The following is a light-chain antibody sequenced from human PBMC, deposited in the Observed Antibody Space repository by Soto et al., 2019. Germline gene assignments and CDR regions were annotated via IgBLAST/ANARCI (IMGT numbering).Light chain of an antibody. CDR3: STYTGSSTPVV. V-gene: IGLV2-14*01. CDR2: EFS. Sequence: QSALTQPASVSGSPGQSVTISCTGSSRDVGGYNYVSWYQQHPGKAPKLMIYEFSNRPSGVSNRFSGSKSGDTASLAITGLQAEDEADYYCSTYTGSSTPVVFGGGTKVTVL. J-gene: IGLJ2*01. CDR1: SRDVGGYNY.